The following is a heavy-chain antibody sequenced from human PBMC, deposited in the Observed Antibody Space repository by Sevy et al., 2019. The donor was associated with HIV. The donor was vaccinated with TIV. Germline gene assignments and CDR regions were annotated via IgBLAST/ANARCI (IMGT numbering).Heavy chain of an antibody. CDR3: ARESYDFWTGPVDYDYGMDV. Sequence: ASVKVSCKASGYTFSDSGYYVHWVRQAPGQGLEWMGWINPKSVATNYVQKFQGRVTMTRDTSVSTANMELSRLTSDDTAVYYCARESYDFWTGPVDYDYGMDVWGQGTTVTVSS. CDR2: INPKSVAT. CDR1: GYTFSDSGYY. V-gene: IGHV1-2*02. D-gene: IGHD3-3*01. J-gene: IGHJ6*02.